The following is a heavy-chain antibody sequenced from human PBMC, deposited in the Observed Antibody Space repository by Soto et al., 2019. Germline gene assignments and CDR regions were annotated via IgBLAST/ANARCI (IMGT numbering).Heavy chain of an antibody. V-gene: IGHV1-69*02. CDR3: ARGVVVVPGKENAFDI. CDR2: IIPILGIA. J-gene: IGHJ3*02. D-gene: IGHD2-2*01. CDR1: GGTFSSYT. Sequence: ASVKVSCKASGGTFSSYTISWVRQAPGQGLEWMGRIIPILGIANYAQKFQGRVTITADKSTSTAYMELSSLRSEDTAVYYCARGVVVVPGKENAFDIWGQGTMVTVSS.